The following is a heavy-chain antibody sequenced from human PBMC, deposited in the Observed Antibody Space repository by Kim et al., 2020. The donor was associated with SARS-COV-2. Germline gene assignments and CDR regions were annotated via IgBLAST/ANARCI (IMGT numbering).Heavy chain of an antibody. CDR1: GYSFTSYW. CDR3: ARGGYCSGGSCYDWYFDL. V-gene: IGHV5-51*01. D-gene: IGHD2-15*01. Sequence: GESLKISCKGSGYSFTSYWIGWVRQMPGKVLEWMGIIYPGDSDTRYSPSFQGQVTISADKSISTAYLQWSSLKASDTAMYYCARGGYCSGGSCYDWYFDLWGRGTLVTVSS. J-gene: IGHJ2*01. CDR2: IYPGDSDT.